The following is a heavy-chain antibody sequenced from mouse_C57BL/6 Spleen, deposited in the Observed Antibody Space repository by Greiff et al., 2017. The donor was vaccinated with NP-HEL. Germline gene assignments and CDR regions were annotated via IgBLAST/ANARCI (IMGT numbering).Heavy chain of an antibody. V-gene: IGHV6-3*01. CDR1: GFTFSNYW. D-gene: IGHD2-12*01. CDR2: IRLKSDNYAT. J-gene: IGHJ2*01. CDR3: TGGATTDY. Sequence: VQLKESGGGLVQPGGSMKLSCVASGFTFSNYWMNWVRQSPEKGLEWVAQIRLKSDNYATHYAESVKGRFTISRDDSKSSVYLQMNNLRAADTGIYYCTGGATTDYWGQGTTLTVSS.